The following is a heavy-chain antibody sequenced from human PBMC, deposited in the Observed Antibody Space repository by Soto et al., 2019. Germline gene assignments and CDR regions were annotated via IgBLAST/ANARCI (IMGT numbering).Heavy chain of an antibody. D-gene: IGHD5-12*01. J-gene: IGHJ4*02. CDR2: IYYSGST. CDR3: ARTEMATMFFDY. V-gene: IGHV4-61*01. Sequence: SETLSLTCTVSGGSVSSGSYYWSWIRQPPGKGLEWIAYIYYSGSTNYNPSLKSRVTISVDTSKNQFSLKLTSVTAADTAVYYCARTEMATMFFDYWGQGTLVTV. CDR1: GGSVSSGSYY.